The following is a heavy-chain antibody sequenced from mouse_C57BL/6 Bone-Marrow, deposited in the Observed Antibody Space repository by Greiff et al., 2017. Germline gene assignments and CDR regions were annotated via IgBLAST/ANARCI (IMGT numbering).Heavy chain of an antibody. D-gene: IGHD1-1*01. CDR2: IHPHSGST. CDR1: GYTFTSYW. J-gene: IGHJ3*01. Sequence: QVQLQQPGAELVKPGASVKLSCKASGYTFTSYWMHWVKQRPGQGLEWIGMIHPHSGSTNYNEKFKSKATLTVDKSSSTAYMQLSSLTSEDSAVYYCARSSYYGSSYGFAYWGQGTLVTVSA. CDR3: ARSSYYGSSYGFAY. V-gene: IGHV1-64*01.